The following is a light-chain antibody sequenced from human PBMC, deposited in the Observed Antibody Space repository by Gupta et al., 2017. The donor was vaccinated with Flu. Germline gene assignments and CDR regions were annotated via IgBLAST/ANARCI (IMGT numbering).Light chain of an antibody. CDR2: EVS. CDR3: SSYISSTTPYL. CDR1: NTGVRGYDD. V-gene: IGLV2-14*01. J-gene: IGLJ1*01. Sequence: QSALSQPASVSGSAGPSVTISCAGTNTGVRGYDDVSWYQLRPGKAPKLIIYEVSNRPSGVSSRFSGSKSGSTASLTISGLQAEDEADYYCSSYISSTTPYLFGTGTTVTVL.